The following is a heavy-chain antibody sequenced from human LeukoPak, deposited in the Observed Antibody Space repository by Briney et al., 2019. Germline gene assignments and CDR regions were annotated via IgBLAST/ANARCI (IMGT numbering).Heavy chain of an antibody. D-gene: IGHD5-24*01. V-gene: IGHV5-51*01. CDR3: ATRDGYNLLS. CDR2: IYPIESKT. J-gene: IGHJ4*02. CDR1: GYTYNSYW. Sequence: GESLQISCQGSGYTYNSYWIGWGRQVPGKGLEWIGIIYPIESKTKYSQSFEGQVTISADKSINTAYLQWTSLKASDTAMYFCATRDGYNLLSWGQGTLVTVSS.